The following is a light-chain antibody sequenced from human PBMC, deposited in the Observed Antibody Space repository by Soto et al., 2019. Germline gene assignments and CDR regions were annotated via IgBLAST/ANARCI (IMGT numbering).Light chain of an antibody. CDR2: NAL. V-gene: IGKV3-15*01. CDR1: QSVSTN. Sequence: EIVMTQSPATLSVSPGERATLSCRASQSVSTNLAWYQQKPGQAPRLLIYNALTRATGIPARFSGSGSGTEFTLTISSLQSEDFAFYYCQHYNNWPPWTFGQGTKVDI. CDR3: QHYNNWPPWT. J-gene: IGKJ1*01.